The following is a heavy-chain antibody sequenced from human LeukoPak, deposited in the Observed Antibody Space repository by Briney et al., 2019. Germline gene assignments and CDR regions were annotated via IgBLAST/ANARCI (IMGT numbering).Heavy chain of an antibody. CDR3: ARALAGSWYDY. CDR1: GFTFSSYS. V-gene: IGHV3-48*01. J-gene: IGHJ4*02. Sequence: GGSLRLSCAASGFTFSSYSMNWVRQAPGKGLEWVSHISSSSSTIYYADSVKGRFTISRENAKNSLYLQMNSLRAGDTAVYYCARALAGSWYDYWGQGTLVTVSS. D-gene: IGHD6-13*01. CDR2: ISSSSSTI.